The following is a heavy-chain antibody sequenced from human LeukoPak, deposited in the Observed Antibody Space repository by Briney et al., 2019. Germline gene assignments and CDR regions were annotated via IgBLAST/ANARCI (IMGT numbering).Heavy chain of an antibody. CDR2: ISAYNGNT. V-gene: IGHV1-18*01. D-gene: IGHD3-22*01. Sequence: ASVKVSCKASGYTFTSYGISWVRQAPGQGLEWMGWISAYNGNTNYAQKLQGRVTMTTDTSTSTAYMELRSLRSDDTAVYYCARDLGDSSGYYYRSSDYWGQGTLVTVSS. CDR1: GYTFTSYG. CDR3: ARDLGDSSGYYYRSSDY. J-gene: IGHJ4*02.